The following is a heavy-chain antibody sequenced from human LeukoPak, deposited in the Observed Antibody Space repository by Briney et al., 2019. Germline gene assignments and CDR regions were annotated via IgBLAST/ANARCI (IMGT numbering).Heavy chain of an antibody. Sequence: PSETLSLTCSVSGDSIRSGSYYWSWIRQPAGKGLEWIGHIYISGSTNYNPSLESRVTMSVDTSKSQFSLQLTSVTAADTAMYFCAKNIAAAQDAFEIWGQGTMVIVSS. V-gene: IGHV4-61*09. CDR1: GDSIRSGSYY. J-gene: IGHJ3*02. CDR2: IYISGST. CDR3: AKNIAAAQDAFEI. D-gene: IGHD6-25*01.